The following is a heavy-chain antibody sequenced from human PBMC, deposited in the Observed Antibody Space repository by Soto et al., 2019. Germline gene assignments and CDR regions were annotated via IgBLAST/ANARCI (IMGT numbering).Heavy chain of an antibody. Sequence: SETLSLTCTVSGGSISSYYWSWIRQPPGKGLEWIGTIYSSENTYYNPSLLSRVTISVDTSKNEFSLRLSSVTAADTAVYYCARFNGYCISTNCHGYYGMDVWGQGTTVTVSS. CDR3: ARFNGYCISTNCHGYYGMDV. J-gene: IGHJ6*02. CDR2: IYSSENT. D-gene: IGHD2-2*03. V-gene: IGHV4-59*04. CDR1: GGSISSYY.